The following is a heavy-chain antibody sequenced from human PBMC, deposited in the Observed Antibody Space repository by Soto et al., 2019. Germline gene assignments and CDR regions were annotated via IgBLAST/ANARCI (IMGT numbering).Heavy chain of an antibody. D-gene: IGHD4-4*01. CDR2: IYSDDST. CDR1: GLSVSGKF. J-gene: IGHJ4*02. CDR3: ALEWGGDYSY. V-gene: IGHV3-53*01. Sequence: EVQLVESGGGLIQPGGSLRLSWAASGLSVSGKFMSWVRQPPGKGLEWISVIYSDDSTYYAESLKGRFTMSRDNSKDTVYLQLNSLRAEDTGMYYCALEWGGDYSYWGQGTLVTVSS.